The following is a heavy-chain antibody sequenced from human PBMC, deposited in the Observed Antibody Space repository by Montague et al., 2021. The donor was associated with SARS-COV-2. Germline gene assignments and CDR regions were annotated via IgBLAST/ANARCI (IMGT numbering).Heavy chain of an antibody. V-gene: IGHV4-39*02. CDR3: AREISGPDYFDY. Sequence: SETLSLTCTVSGGSISSSSYYWGWIRQPPGKGLEWIGSIYYSGSTYYNPSLKSRVTISVDTSKNQFSLKLSSVTAADTAVYYCAREISGPDYFDYWGQGTLVTVSS. D-gene: IGHD3-10*01. CDR1: GGSISSSSYY. CDR2: IYYSGST. J-gene: IGHJ4*02.